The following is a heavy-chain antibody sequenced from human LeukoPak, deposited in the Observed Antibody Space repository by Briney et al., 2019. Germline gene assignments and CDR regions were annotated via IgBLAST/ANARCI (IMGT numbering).Heavy chain of an antibody. CDR2: INPNSGGT. J-gene: IGHJ4*02. CDR1: GCTFTGYY. V-gene: IGHV1-2*02. Sequence: ASVKVSRKASGCTFTGYYMHWVRQAPGQGLEWMGWINPNSGGTNYAQKFQGRVTMTRDTSISTAYMELSRLRSDDTAVYYCARVSMVRGVTLGYWGQGTLVTVSS. CDR3: ARVSMVRGVTLGY. D-gene: IGHD3-10*01.